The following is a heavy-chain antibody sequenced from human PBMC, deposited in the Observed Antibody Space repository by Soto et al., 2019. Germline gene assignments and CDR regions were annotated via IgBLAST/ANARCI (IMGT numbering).Heavy chain of an antibody. CDR2: IYWDDDN. CDR1: GFSLRTRGVN. D-gene: IGHD3-16*01. CDR3: EYGNYVYVWESKVGYYYSMDV. V-gene: IGHV2-5*02. Sequence: SGPTLVNPTQTLTLTCTFSGFSLRTRGVNVGWIRQPPGKALEWLALIYWDDDNRYSPSLKSRLTITKDTSKNQVVLTMTNMDPVDTAIYYCEYGNYVYVWESKVGYYYSMDVWGQGTTVTVSS. J-gene: IGHJ6*02.